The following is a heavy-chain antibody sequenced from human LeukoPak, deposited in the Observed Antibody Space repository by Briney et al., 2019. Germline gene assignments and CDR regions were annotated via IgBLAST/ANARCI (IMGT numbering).Heavy chain of an antibody. D-gene: IGHD6-19*01. J-gene: IGHJ6*02. CDR3: ARGTHSSGWYGAYGMDV. CDR2: IYYSGST. V-gene: IGHV4-59*01. CDR1: GGSISSYY. Sequence: SETLSLTCTGSGGSISSYYWSWIRQPPGKGLEWIGYIYYSGSTNYNPSLKSRVTISVDTSKNQFSLKLSSVTAADTAVYYCARGTHSSGWYGAYGMDVWGQGTTVTVSS.